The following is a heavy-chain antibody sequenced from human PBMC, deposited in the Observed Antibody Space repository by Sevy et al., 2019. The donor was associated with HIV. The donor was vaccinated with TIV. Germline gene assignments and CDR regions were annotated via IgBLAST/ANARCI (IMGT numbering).Heavy chain of an antibody. CDR2: ISSTSYTI. J-gene: IGHJ6*02. D-gene: IGHD2-2*01. CDR3: ARAVLRGQLLSGMDV. V-gene: IGHV3-48*01. CDR1: GFTFSSYS. Sequence: GGCLRLSCGVSGFTFSSYSMNWVRQAPGKGLEWVSYISSTSYTIYYADSMKGRFTISRDNAKNSVHLQMNSLRAEDSAVYYCARAVLRGQLLSGMDVWGQGTTVTVSS.